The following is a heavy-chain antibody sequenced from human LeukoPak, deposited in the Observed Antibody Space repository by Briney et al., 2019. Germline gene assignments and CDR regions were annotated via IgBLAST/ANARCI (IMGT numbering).Heavy chain of an antibody. D-gene: IGHD6-6*01. V-gene: IGHV4-39*01. CDR2: IYYSGGT. CDR1: GGSIGRSSYY. CDR3: ARHGSIATSAFTY. Sequence: SETLSLTCSVSGGSIGRSSYYWGWTRQPPGKGLEWIGSIYYSGGTYYNPSLKSRVTISVDTSRNQFSLKLGSVTAADTAVYYCARHGSIATSAFTYWGQGTLVTVSS. J-gene: IGHJ4*02.